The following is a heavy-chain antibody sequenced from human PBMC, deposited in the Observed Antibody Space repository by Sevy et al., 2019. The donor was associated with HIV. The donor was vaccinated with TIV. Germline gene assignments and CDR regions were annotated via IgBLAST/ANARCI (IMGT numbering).Heavy chain of an antibody. Sequence: GGSLRLSCAASGLTFISFSSSSMNWVRQAPGKGLEWVSSISSAGTYIYYADSMKGRFTIPRDNAKSSVYLQMNSLRAEDTAVYYCARERGVGTSSYGMDVWGQGTTVTVSS. V-gene: IGHV3-21*01. CDR3: ARERGVGTSSYGMDV. CDR1: GLTFISFSSSS. CDR2: ISSAGTYI. J-gene: IGHJ6*02. D-gene: IGHD1-26*01.